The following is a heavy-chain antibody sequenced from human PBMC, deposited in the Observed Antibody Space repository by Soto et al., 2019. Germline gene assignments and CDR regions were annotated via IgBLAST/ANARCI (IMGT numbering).Heavy chain of an antibody. CDR2: IAFDGSQE. CDR1: GFTFNTSG. D-gene: IGHD2-21*02. J-gene: IGHJ6*02. V-gene: IGHV3-30*03. Sequence: QVQLVESGGGVVQPGRALRLSCAASGFTFNTSGMHWVRQAPGKGLEWVAVIAFDGSQEFYGDSVRGRFTISRDNSKNTLFLQMKSLTTEDTAVYYCATKVRVTNYLYYGMDVWGQGTTVTVSS. CDR3: ATKVRVTNYLYYGMDV.